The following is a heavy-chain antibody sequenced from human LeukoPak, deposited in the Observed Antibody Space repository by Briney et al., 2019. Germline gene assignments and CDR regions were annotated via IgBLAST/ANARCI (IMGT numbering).Heavy chain of an antibody. CDR3: ARVRGIQAGLDI. CDR2: ISSGGSTI. Sequence: PGGSLRLSCAVSGFTFSDYYMSWIRQAPGKGLEWVSYISSGGSTISHADSVKGRFTISRDNAENSLYLQMNSLRAEDTAVYYCARVRGIQAGLDIWGQGTMVTVSS. V-gene: IGHV3-11*04. CDR1: GFTFSDYY. D-gene: IGHD1-14*01. J-gene: IGHJ3*02.